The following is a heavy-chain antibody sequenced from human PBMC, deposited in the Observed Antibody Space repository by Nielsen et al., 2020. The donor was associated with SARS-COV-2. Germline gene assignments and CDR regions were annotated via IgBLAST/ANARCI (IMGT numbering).Heavy chain of an antibody. CDR2: INAGNGNT. J-gene: IGHJ6*02. Sequence: WVRQAPGQRLEWMGWINAGNGNTKYSQKFQGRVTMTRNTSISTAYMELSSLRSEDTAVYYCARGKLTATVFNYYYGMDVWGQGTTVTVSS. CDR3: ARGKLTATVFNYYYGMDV. V-gene: IGHV1-8*01. D-gene: IGHD5-18*01.